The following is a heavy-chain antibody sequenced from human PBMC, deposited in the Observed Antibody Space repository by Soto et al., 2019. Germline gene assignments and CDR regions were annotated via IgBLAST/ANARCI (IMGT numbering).Heavy chain of an antibody. CDR1: GYSFTNYG. D-gene: IGHD1-1*01. CDR2: INGYNGNT. V-gene: IGHV1-18*01. CDR3: AASTATSSL. Sequence: QVQLVQSGAEVKKPGASVKVSCQASGYSFTNYGFSWVRQAPGQGLERMGWINGYNGNTNYAPKLQGRFTMTTDTSASTAYMELGSLTSDDTAVYSCAASTATSSLWGQGTLVTVSS. J-gene: IGHJ4*02.